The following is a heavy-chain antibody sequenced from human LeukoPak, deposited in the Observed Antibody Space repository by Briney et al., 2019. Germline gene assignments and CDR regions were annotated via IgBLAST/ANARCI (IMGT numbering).Heavy chain of an antibody. CDR1: GGSITSSSYY. Sequence: SETLSLTCTVSGGSITSSSYYWGWIRQPPGKGLEWIGYIYYGGSTNYNPSLKSRVTISVDTSKNQFSLKLTSVTAADTAVYFCARGGYYGSGNDFRFDPWGQGTLVTVSS. V-gene: IGHV4-61*05. CDR3: ARGGYYGSGNDFRFDP. D-gene: IGHD3-10*01. J-gene: IGHJ5*02. CDR2: IYYGGST.